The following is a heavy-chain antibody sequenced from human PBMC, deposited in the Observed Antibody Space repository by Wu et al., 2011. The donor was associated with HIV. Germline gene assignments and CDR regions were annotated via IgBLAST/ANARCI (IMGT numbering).Heavy chain of an antibody. CDR2: INPSGGST. V-gene: IGHV1-46*01. CDR1: GYTFTSYY. D-gene: IGHD1-14*01. J-gene: IGHJ4*02. Sequence: QVQLVQSGAEVKKPGASVKVSCKASGYTFTSYYMHWVRQAPGQGLEWMGIINPSGGSTSYAQKFQGRITMTRDTSTSTVYMELSSLRSEDTAVYYCARGMGTTARPYYFDYWGQGTLVTVSS. CDR3: ARGMGTTARPYYFDY.